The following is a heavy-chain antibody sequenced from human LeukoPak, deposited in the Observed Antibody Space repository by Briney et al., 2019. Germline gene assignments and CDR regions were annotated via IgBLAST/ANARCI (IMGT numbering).Heavy chain of an antibody. J-gene: IGHJ4*02. Sequence: PSETLSLTCAVYGGSFSGYYWSWIRQPPGKGLEWIGYIYYSGSTNYNPSLKSRVTISVDTSKNQFSLKLSSVTAADTAVYYCARHFADDYSGYDPHFDYWGQGTLVTVSS. CDR2: IYYSGST. D-gene: IGHD5-12*01. CDR3: ARHFADDYSGYDPHFDY. CDR1: GGSFSGYY. V-gene: IGHV4-59*08.